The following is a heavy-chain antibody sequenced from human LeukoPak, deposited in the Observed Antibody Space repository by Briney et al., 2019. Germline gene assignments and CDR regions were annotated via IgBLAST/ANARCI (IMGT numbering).Heavy chain of an antibody. CDR2: IIPIFGTA. V-gene: IGHV1-69*13. CDR1: GGTFNNYA. D-gene: IGHD3-3*01. Sequence: ASVKVSCKASGGTFNNYAVSWVRQAPGQGLEWMGGIIPIFGTANYAQKSQGRITITADESTSTNYMELSSLRSEDTAMYYCARDRQARSVAYDAFDIWGQGTMVTVSS. CDR3: ARDRQARSVAYDAFDI. J-gene: IGHJ3*02.